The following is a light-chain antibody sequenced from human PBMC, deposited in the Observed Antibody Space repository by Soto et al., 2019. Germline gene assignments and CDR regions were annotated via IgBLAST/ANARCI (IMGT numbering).Light chain of an antibody. V-gene: IGLV2-23*01. J-gene: IGLJ1*01. Sequence: QSVLTQPASVSGSPGQSITISCTGTSSDVGSYNLVSWYQQYPGKAPKLMIYEGNKRPSGVSNRFSGSKSGSTASLTISGLQAEDEADYYCCSYAGSSTFVFGTGTKVTVL. CDR3: CSYAGSSTFV. CDR1: SSDVGSYNL. CDR2: EGN.